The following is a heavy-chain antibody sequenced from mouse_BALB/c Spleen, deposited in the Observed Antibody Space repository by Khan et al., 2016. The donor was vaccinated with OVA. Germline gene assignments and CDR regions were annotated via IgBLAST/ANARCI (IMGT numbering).Heavy chain of an antibody. J-gene: IGHJ3*01. Sequence: QIQLVQSGPELVRPGASVKMSCKASGYTFTSFWIHWVKQRPGQGLEWIGMIGPSKSETRLNQKFKDKVKLNVDKSSNTAYMQLSRLTSEEHAVYYCAIGGYGSPFAYWGQGTLVTVSA. CDR3: AIGGYGSPFAY. D-gene: IGHD1-1*01. CDR2: IGPSKSET. V-gene: IGHV1-74*01. CDR1: GYTFTSFW.